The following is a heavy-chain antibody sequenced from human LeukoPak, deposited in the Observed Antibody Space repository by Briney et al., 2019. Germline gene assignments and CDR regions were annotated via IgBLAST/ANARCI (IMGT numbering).Heavy chain of an antibody. CDR3: ARAVVPAADYYYYGMDV. J-gene: IGHJ6*02. Sequence: PSETLSLTCTVSGGSISSGDYYWSWIRQPPGKGLEWIGYIYYSGSTYYNPSLKSRVTISVDTSKNQFSLKLSSVTAADTAVYYCARAVVPAADYYYYGMDVWGQGTTVTVSS. CDR1: GGSISSGDYY. D-gene: IGHD2-2*01. V-gene: IGHV4-30-4*02. CDR2: IYYSGST.